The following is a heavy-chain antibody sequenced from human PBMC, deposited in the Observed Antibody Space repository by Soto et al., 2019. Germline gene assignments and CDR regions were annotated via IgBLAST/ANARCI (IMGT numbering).Heavy chain of an antibody. Sequence: QVQLVESGGGVVQPGRSLRLSCAASGFTFSSFAMHWVRQAPGKGLEWVAVMSYDGSNKYYADSVKGRFTISRDNSKNTVYLQMNSLRAEDTAVYYCARPRGFGVIINFFDYWDQGTLVTVSS. D-gene: IGHD3-3*01. CDR2: MSYDGSNK. J-gene: IGHJ4*02. CDR3: ARPRGFGVIINFFDY. V-gene: IGHV3-30-3*01. CDR1: GFTFSSFA.